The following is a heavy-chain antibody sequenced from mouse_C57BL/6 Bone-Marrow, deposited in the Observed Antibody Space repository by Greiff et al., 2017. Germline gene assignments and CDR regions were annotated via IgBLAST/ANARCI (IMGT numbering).Heavy chain of an antibody. CDR2: IYPGSGST. CDR1: GYTFTSYW. CDR3: ARVGTTDWYFDV. D-gene: IGHD1-1*01. Sequence: QVQLQQPGAELVKPGASVKMSCKASGYTFTSYWITWVKQRPGQGLEWIGDIYPGSGSTNYNEKFKSKATLTVDTSSSTAYMQLSSLTSEDSAVYYCARVGTTDWYFDVWGTGTTVTVSS. J-gene: IGHJ1*03. V-gene: IGHV1-55*01.